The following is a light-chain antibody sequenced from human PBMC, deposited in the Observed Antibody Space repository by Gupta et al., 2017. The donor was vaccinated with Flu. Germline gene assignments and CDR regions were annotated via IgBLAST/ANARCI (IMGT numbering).Light chain of an antibody. CDR3: HQEDSFPYI. CDR2: AAS. V-gene: IGKV1D-8*03. J-gene: IGKJ2*01. Sequence: VIWMTQSPSLLSASTGDRVTITCRASRDISAYLAWYQQKPGEAPELLIYAASTLQRGVPSRFSGDGNGTEFTLTITSLQAEDFAIYHCHQEDSFPYIFGQGTMLDIK. CDR1: RDISAY.